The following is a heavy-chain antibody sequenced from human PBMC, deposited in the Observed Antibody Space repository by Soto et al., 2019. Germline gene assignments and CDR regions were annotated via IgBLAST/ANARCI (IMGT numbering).Heavy chain of an antibody. J-gene: IGHJ6*02. CDR3: AREDGADAKDGMDV. V-gene: IGHV4-39*07. CDR1: GGSISSSSYY. CDR2: IYYSGST. Sequence: KASETLSLTCTVSGGSISSSSYYWGWIRQPPGKGLEWIGSIYYSGSTYYNPSLKSRATISVDTSKNQFSLKLSSVTAADTAVYYCAREDGADAKDGMDVWGQGTTVTVSS. D-gene: IGHD4-17*01.